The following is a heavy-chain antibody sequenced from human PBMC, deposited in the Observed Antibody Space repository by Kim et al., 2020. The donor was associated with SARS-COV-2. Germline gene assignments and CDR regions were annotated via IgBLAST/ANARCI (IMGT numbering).Heavy chain of an antibody. J-gene: IGHJ4*02. CDR3: VKEVTAAAGYFDY. Sequence: YADSVKGRFTISRDNSKKTLYLQMSSLRGEDTAVYYCVKEVTAAAGYFDYWGQGTLVTVSS. D-gene: IGHD6-13*01. V-gene: IGHV3-64D*09.